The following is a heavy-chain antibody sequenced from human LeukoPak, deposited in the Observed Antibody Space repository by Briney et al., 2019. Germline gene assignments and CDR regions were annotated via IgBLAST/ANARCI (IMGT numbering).Heavy chain of an antibody. D-gene: IGHD4-17*01. CDR2: ISSNGGST. CDR1: GFTFSSYA. CDR3: AISLGDDYGDYYFDY. V-gene: IGHV3-64*01. Sequence: DPGGSLRLSCAASGFTFSSYAMHWVRQAPGKGLEYVSAISSNGGSTYYANSVKGRFTISRDNSKNTLYLQMGSLRAEDMAVYYCAISLGDDYGDYYFDYWGQGTLVTVFS. J-gene: IGHJ4*02.